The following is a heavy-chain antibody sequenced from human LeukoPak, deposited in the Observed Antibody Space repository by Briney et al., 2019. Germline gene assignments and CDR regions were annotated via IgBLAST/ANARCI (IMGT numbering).Heavy chain of an antibody. CDR3: ARFYGSGSYFDAYYFDY. CDR1: GFTFSSYW. V-gene: IGHV3-7*01. CDR2: IKQDGSEK. D-gene: IGHD3-10*01. Sequence: GGSLRLSCAASGFTFSSYWMSWVRQAPGKGLEWVANIKQDGSEKYYVDTVKGRFTISRDNAKNSLYLQMNSLRAEDTAVYYCARFYGSGSYFDAYYFDYWGQGTLVTVSS. J-gene: IGHJ4*02.